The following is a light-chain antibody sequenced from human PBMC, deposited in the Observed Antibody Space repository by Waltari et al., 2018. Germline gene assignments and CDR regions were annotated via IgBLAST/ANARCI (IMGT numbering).Light chain of an antibody. J-gene: IGLJ3*02. V-gene: IGLV1-44*01. CDR2: NNN. CDR1: NSNIGSND. CDR3: ASWDDSLTGSWV. Sequence: QSVVTQPPSVSGTPGQRVTISCSGSNSNIGSNDVNWYQQLPGTAPKLLIYNNNPRPSGVPDRFSGSKSGSSASLASSGLQSEDEGDYYCASWDDSLTGSWVFGGGTKLTVL.